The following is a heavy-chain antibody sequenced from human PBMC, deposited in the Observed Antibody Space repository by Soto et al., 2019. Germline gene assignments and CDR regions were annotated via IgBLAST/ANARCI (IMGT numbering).Heavy chain of an antibody. Sequence: QVQLVQSGSELKKPGASVKVSCKASGYTFTSYAMNWVRQAPGQGLEWMGWINTNTGNPTYAQGFTGRFVFSLDTSVSTAYLQICSLKAEDTAVYYCARDRWSYDYIWGSYRTTHWFDPWGQGTLVTVSS. D-gene: IGHD3-16*02. CDR2: INTNTGNP. CDR1: GYTFTSYA. V-gene: IGHV7-4-1*01. J-gene: IGHJ5*02. CDR3: ARDRWSYDYIWGSYRTTHWFDP.